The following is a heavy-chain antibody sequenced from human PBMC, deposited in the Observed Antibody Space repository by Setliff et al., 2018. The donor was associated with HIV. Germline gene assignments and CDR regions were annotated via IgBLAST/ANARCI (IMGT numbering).Heavy chain of an antibody. V-gene: IGHV4-31*01. Sequence: SETLSLTCTVSGGSISSGGYYWSWIRQHPGKGLEWIGYIYYSGSTYYNPSLKSLVTISVDTSKNQFSLKLSSVTAADTAVYYCARGLVVVTDSDYDTNYYYYYYMDVWGKGTTVTV. J-gene: IGHJ6*03. D-gene: IGHD5-12*01. CDR2: IYYSGST. CDR3: ARGLVVVTDSDYDTNYYYYYYMDV. CDR1: GGSISSGGYY.